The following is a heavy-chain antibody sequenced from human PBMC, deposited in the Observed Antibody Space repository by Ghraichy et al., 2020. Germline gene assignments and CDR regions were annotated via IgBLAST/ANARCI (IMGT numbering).Heavy chain of an antibody. D-gene: IGHD1-26*01. Sequence: SETLSLTCAVYGGSFSGYYWSWIRQPPGKGLEWIGEINHSGSTNYNPSLKSRVTISVDTSKNQFSLKLSSVTAADTAVYYCARIVGATSHPPDYWGQGTLVTVSS. CDR3: ARIVGATSHPPDY. CDR1: GGSFSGYY. J-gene: IGHJ4*02. CDR2: INHSGST. V-gene: IGHV4-34*01.